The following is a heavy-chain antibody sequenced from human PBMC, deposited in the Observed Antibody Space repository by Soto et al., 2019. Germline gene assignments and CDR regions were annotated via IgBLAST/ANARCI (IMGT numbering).Heavy chain of an antibody. Sequence: VESLTLSCAASGVFFSESTLYWVRQLPGKGLEAISAVSTSGRSTYYADSVKDRFTISRDNSKHTLFIQMGSLRPEDTAIYYCVKHAHGFAGVAFDYWGQGTQVTVSS. D-gene: IGHD2-15*01. CDR2: VSTSGRST. CDR1: GVFFSEST. J-gene: IGHJ4*02. V-gene: IGHV3-64D*06. CDR3: VKHAHGFAGVAFDY.